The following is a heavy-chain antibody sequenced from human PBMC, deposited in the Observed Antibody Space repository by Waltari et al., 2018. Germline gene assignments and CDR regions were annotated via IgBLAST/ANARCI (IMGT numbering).Heavy chain of an antibody. V-gene: IGHV1-2*02. CDR3: ARENSHSGSGTYDLDY. CDR2: RNPKRGGK. J-gene: IGHJ4*02. D-gene: IGHD3-10*01. CDR1: GYTFTDYY. Sequence: QVQLVQSGAEVKKPGASVKVSCRGSGYTFTDYYIHWVRQAPGQGLEWMGWRNPKRGGKDSAQKFQDRVTMTRDTSLNTAYLELSNLRPNDTAVYFCARENSHSGSGTYDLDYWGQGTLVTVSS.